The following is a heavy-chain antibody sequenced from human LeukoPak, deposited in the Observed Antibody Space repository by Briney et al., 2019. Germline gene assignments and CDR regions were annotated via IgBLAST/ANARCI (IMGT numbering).Heavy chain of an antibody. CDR1: GYSFTNYW. Sequence: GESLKISCKGSGYSFTNYWIGWVRQMPGKGLGWMGIIYPGDSDTRYSPSFQGQVTISADKSISTAYLQWSSLKASDTAIYYCARRMIRDFRDAFDIWGQGTMVIVSS. CDR3: ARRMIRDFRDAFDI. CDR2: IYPGDSDT. J-gene: IGHJ3*02. V-gene: IGHV5-51*01. D-gene: IGHD3-10*01.